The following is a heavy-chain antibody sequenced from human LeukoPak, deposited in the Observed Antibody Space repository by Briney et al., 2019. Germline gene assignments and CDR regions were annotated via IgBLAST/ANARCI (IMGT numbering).Heavy chain of an antibody. V-gene: IGHV4-4*07. CDR1: GGSISSHY. CDR2: MFIRGSA. CDR3: ARDQGWVGVSVSLDL. Sequence: NPSETLSFTCTVSGGSISSHYWNWIRQPAGKGLEWIGRMFIRGSANYSPSLKSRVSMSLDKSRSQFSLNLSSVTAADTAVYYCARDQGWVGVSVSLDLWGPGTLVTVSS. J-gene: IGHJ5*02. D-gene: IGHD3-3*01.